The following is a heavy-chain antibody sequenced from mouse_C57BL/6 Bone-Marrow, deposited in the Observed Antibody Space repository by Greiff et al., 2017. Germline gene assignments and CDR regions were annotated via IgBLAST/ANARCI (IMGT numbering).Heavy chain of an antibody. CDR2: INTSNGGT. Sequence: QVQLQQPGTELVKPGASVKLSCKASGYTFTSYWLHWVKQRPGQGLEWIGNINTSNGGTNYNEKFKSKATLTVDKSSSTAYMQLRSLTSEDSAVYYCARQLRSAGFAYWGQGTLVTVSA. J-gene: IGHJ3*01. D-gene: IGHD3-2*02. CDR3: ARQLRSAGFAY. CDR1: GYTFTSYW. V-gene: IGHV1-53*01.